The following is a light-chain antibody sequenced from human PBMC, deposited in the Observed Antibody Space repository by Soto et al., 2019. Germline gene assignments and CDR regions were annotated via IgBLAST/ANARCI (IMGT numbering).Light chain of an antibody. CDR3: ETWDSNTHTV. V-gene: IGLV4-60*02. Sequence: QSVLTQSSSASPSLGSSVKLTCPLSSGHSSYIIAWHQQQPGKAPRYLMKLEGSGSYNKGSGVPDRFSGSSSGADRYLTISNLQFEDEADYYCETWDSNTHTVFGGGTKLTVL. CDR2: LEGSGSY. J-gene: IGLJ3*02. CDR1: SGHSSYI.